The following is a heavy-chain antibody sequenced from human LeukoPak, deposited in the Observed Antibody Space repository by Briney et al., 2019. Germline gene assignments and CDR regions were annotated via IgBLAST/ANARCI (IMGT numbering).Heavy chain of an antibody. CDR1: GYTFTGYY. Sequence: ASVKVSCKASGYTFTGYYMHWVRQAPGQVLEWMGWINPNSGGTNYAQKFQGRVTMTRDTSISTAYMELSRLRSDDTAVYYCARDKLYDILTGYWKGFDPWGQGTLVTVSS. D-gene: IGHD3-9*01. J-gene: IGHJ5*02. CDR2: INPNSGGT. V-gene: IGHV1-2*02. CDR3: ARDKLYDILTGYWKGFDP.